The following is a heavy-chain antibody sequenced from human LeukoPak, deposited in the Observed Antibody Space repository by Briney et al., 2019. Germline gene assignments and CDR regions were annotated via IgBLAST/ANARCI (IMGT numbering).Heavy chain of an antibody. CDR3: AELGITMIGGV. CDR1: GFTFSSYS. J-gene: IGHJ6*04. D-gene: IGHD3-10*02. CDR2: ISSSSSTI. V-gene: IGHV3-48*04. Sequence: GGSLRLSCAASGFTFSSYSMNWVRQAPGKGLEWVSYISSSSSTIYYADSVRGRFTISRDNAKNSLYLQMNSLRAEDTAVYYCAELGITMIGGVWGKGTTVTISS.